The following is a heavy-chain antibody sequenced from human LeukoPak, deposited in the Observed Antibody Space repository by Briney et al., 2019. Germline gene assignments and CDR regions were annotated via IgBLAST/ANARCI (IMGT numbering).Heavy chain of an antibody. V-gene: IGHV3-21*01. D-gene: IGHD3-22*01. CDR3: ARAGATYYYDSSGYYTEASYYYYYYMDV. Sequence: GGSLRLSCAASGFTVSSNYMSWVRQAPGKGLEWVSSISSSSSYIYYADSVKGRFTISRDNAKNSLYLQMNSLRAEDTAVYYCARAGATYYYDSSGYYTEASYYYYYYMDVWGKGTTVTISS. CDR2: ISSSSSYI. J-gene: IGHJ6*03. CDR1: GFTVSSNY.